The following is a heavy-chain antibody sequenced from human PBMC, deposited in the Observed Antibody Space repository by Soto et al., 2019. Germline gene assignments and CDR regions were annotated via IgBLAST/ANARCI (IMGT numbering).Heavy chain of an antibody. Sequence: PSETLSLTCTVSGGSISSGGYYWSWIRQHPGKGLEWIGYIYYSGSTYYNPSLKSRVTISVDTSKNQFSLKLSSVTAADTAVYYCARAGVGFFWSGYSLGLDYYYGMDVWGQGTTVTVSS. CDR1: GGSISSGGYY. D-gene: IGHD3-3*01. CDR3: ARAGVGFFWSGYSLGLDYYYGMDV. J-gene: IGHJ6*02. V-gene: IGHV4-31*03. CDR2: IYYSGST.